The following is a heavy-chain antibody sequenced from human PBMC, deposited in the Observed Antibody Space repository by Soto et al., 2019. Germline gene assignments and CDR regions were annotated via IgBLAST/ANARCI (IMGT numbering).Heavy chain of an antibody. CDR1: GGTFSSYT. CDR2: IIPILGIA. CDR3: ARDDSRNNRFDP. J-gene: IGHJ5*02. V-gene: IGHV1-69*08. Sequence: QVQLVQSGAEVKKPGSSVKVSCKASGGTFSSYTISWVRQAPGQGLEWMGRIIPILGIANYAQKFQGRVTITADKSTSTAYMELSSLRSEDTAVYYCARDDSRNNRFDPWGQGTLVTGSS. D-gene: IGHD2-21*02.